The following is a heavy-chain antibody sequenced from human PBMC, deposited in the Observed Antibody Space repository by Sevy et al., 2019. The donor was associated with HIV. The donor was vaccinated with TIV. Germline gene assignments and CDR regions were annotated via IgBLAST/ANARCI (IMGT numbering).Heavy chain of an antibody. Sequence: GGSLRLSCEVSGFTFSDYGMHWVRQAPGKGLEWLAVISFDGSDVYYPDSVEGRFTISRDNSMNTLYLQMNSLRPEDTAVYYCGSGAGRSDWGGFDYWGHGTLVTVSS. CDR1: GFTFSDYG. D-gene: IGHD7-27*01. CDR3: GSGAGRSDWGGFDY. J-gene: IGHJ4*01. CDR2: ISFDGSDV. V-gene: IGHV3-30*03.